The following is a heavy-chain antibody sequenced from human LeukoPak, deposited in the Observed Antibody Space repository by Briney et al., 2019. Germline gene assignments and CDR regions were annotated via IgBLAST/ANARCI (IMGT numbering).Heavy chain of an antibody. V-gene: IGHV3-48*03. CDR2: ISSSGSTI. J-gene: IGHJ1*01. CDR3: ARSDRGAVAGAHDEYFQH. Sequence: GGSLRLSCAASGFTFSSYEMNWVRQAPGKGLEWVSYISSSGSTIYYADSVKGRFTISRDNAKNSLYLQMNSLRAEDTAVYYCARSDRGAVAGAHDEYFQHWGQGTLVTVSS. CDR1: GFTFSSYE. D-gene: IGHD6-19*01.